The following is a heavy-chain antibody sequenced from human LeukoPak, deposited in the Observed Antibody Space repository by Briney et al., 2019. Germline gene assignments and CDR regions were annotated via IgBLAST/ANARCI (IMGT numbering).Heavy chain of an antibody. J-gene: IGHJ4*02. CDR1: GYMFTDYF. D-gene: IGHD6-13*01. CDR2: FNPKSGDK. V-gene: IGHV1-2*02. CDR3: ARAQLLTAPAGTFADN. Sequence: ASVRVSCKASGYMFTDYFMHWVRQAPGQGPEWMGWFNPKSGDKNYAQQFQGRVTMTRDTSINTAYMEMSGLTPDDTAVYYCARAQLLTAPAGTFADNWGQGTLVTVSS.